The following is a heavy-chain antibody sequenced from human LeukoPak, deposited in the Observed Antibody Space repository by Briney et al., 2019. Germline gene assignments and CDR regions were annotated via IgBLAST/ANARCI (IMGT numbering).Heavy chain of an antibody. CDR2: IIPILSIS. D-gene: IGHD1-26*01. V-gene: IGHV1-69*04. CDR3: AKESGRGYSGNPATFDI. Sequence: ASVKVSCKASGGTFSSYAISWVRQAPGQGLEWMGRIIPILSISNYAQKFQGRVTITADKFTSTAHMELSSLRPEDTAVYYCAKESGRGYSGNPATFDIWGQGTMVTVSS. J-gene: IGHJ3*02. CDR1: GGTFSSYA.